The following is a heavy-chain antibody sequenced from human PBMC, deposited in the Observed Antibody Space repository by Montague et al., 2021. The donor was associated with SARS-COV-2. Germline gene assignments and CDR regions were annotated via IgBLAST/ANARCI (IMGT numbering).Heavy chain of an antibody. V-gene: IGHV3-23*01. CDR3: ATDPGAFDI. CDR2: INRSGSTT. Sequence: SLRLSCAASGFTFSNYAMTWVRQAPGKGLEWVSVINRSGSTTYYTDSVKGRFTISRDNSKNTLYLQMNSLRGEDTAVSYCATDPGAFDIWGQGTMVTVSS. CDR1: GFTFSNYA. J-gene: IGHJ3*02.